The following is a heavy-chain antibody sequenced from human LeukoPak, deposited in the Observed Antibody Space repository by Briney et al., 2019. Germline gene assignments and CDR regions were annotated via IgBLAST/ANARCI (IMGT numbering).Heavy chain of an antibody. V-gene: IGHV3-15*01. CDR2: XXXKTDGGTT. CDR3: TTDPLTVPYGLGWDI. J-gene: IGHJ3*02. Sequence: PGGSLRLSCAASGFTFSNXXXSWVRQAPGKGLXXXXXXXXKTDGGTTDYAAPVKGRFTISRDDSKNTLYLQMNSLKTEDTAVYYCTTDPLTVPYGLGWDIWGQGTMVTVSS. CDR1: GFTFSNXX. D-gene: IGHD1-14*01.